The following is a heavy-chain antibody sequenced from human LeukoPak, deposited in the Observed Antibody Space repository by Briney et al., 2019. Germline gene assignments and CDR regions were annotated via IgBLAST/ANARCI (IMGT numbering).Heavy chain of an antibody. V-gene: IGHV4-31*11. CDR3: ARESLGYYDSSGYYNWFDP. CDR2: IYYSGST. CDR1: GGSFSGYY. Sequence: SETLSLTCAVYGGSFSGYYWSWIRQHPGKGLEWIGYIYYSGSTYYNPSLKSRVTISVDTSKNQFSLKLSSVTAADTAVYYCARESLGYYDSSGYYNWFDPWGQGTLVTVSS. J-gene: IGHJ5*02. D-gene: IGHD3-22*01.